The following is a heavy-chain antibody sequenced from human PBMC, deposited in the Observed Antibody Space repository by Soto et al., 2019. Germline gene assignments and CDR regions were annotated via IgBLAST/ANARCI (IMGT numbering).Heavy chain of an antibody. CDR3: ARDQMAIFGVVTAGMDV. CDR1: GGTFSSYA. J-gene: IGHJ6*02. V-gene: IGHV1-69*13. D-gene: IGHD3-3*01. Sequence: SVKVSCKASGGTFSSYAISWVRQAPGQGLEWMGGIIPSFGTANYAQKFQGRVKITADESTSTAYMELSSLRSEDTAVYYCARDQMAIFGVVTAGMDVWGQGTTVTVSS. CDR2: IIPSFGTA.